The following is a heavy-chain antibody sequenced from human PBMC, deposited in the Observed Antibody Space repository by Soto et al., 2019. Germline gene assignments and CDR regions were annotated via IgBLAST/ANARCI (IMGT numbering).Heavy chain of an antibody. CDR2: IYSGGTT. CDR3: ARDRWEDYASGWNGESDY. J-gene: IGHJ4*02. Sequence: EVQLVESGGDLVQPGGSLRLSCAASGFTVSSSYMSWVRQATGKGLEWVSVIYSGGTTNYADSVKGRFTISRDNSKNTLYLQMNSLRAEDTAVYYCARDRWEDYASGWNGESDYWGQGTLVTVSS. CDR1: GFTVSSSY. D-gene: IGHD3-10*01. V-gene: IGHV3-66*01.